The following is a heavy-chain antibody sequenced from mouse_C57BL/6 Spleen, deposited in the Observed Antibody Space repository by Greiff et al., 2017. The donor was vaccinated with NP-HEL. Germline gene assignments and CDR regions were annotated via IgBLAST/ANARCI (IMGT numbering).Heavy chain of an antibody. J-gene: IGHJ1*03. D-gene: IGHD1-1*01. CDR3: ARDHGSSYWYFDV. V-gene: IGHV1-64*01. CDR2: IHPNSGST. CDR1: GYTFTSYW. Sequence: VQLQQPGAELVKPGASVKLSCKASGYTFTSYWMHWVKQRPGQGLEWIGMIHPNSGSTNYNEKFKSKATLTVDKSSSTAYTQLSSLTSEDSAVYYCARDHGSSYWYFDVWGTGTTVTVSS.